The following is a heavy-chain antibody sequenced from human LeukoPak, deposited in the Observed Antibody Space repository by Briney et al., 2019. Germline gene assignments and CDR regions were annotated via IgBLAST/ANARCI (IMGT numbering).Heavy chain of an antibody. D-gene: IGHD3-22*01. J-gene: IGHJ4*02. V-gene: IGHV3-48*03. CDR3: ARDGGGITMIVVVTPVPTYFDY. CDR1: GFTFSSYE. CDR2: ISSSGSTI. Sequence: PGGSLRLSCAASGFTFSSYEMNWVRQAPGKGLEWVSYISSSGSTIYYADSVKGRFTISRDNAKNSLFLQMNSLRAEDTAVYYRARDGGGITMIVVVTPVPTYFDYWGQGTLVTVSS.